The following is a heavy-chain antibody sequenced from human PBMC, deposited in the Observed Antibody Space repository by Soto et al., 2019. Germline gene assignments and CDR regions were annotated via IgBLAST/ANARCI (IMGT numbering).Heavy chain of an antibody. CDR2: ISAYNGNT. J-gene: IGHJ4*02. CDR3: ARVPLGDWNYVRFDY. Sequence: ASVEVSCKASGYTFTSYCISWVLQAPGRGLEWMGWISAYNGNTNYAQKLQGRVTMTTDTSTSTAYMELRSLRSDDTAVYYCARVPLGDWNYVRFDYWGQGTLVTVSS. D-gene: IGHD1-7*01. CDR1: GYTFTSYC. V-gene: IGHV1-18*04.